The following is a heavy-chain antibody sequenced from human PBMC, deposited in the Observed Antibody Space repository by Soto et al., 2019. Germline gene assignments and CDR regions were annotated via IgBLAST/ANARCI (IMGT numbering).Heavy chain of an antibody. Sequence: QVQLQQWGAGLLKPSETLSLTCAVYGGSFSGYYWTWIRQPPGTGLEWIGEINHSGSTNYNPTLKSRVNISVDTSKNQFSLMLTSVTAADTAVYYCARDKITGLFDYWGQGTLVTVSS. V-gene: IGHV4-34*01. J-gene: IGHJ4*02. CDR1: GGSFSGYY. D-gene: IGHD2-8*02. CDR2: INHSGST. CDR3: ARDKITGLFDY.